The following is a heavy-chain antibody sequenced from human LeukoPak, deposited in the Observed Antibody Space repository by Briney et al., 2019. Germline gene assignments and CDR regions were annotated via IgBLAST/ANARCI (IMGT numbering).Heavy chain of an antibody. CDR1: GFTFSSYS. Sequence: GGSLRLSCAASGFTFSSYSMNWVRQAPGKGLEWVSYISSSSTIYYADSVKGRFTISRDNAKNSLYLQMNSLRAEDTAVYYCARGKEMATPGFDYWGQGTLVTVSS. CDR3: ARGKEMATPGFDY. D-gene: IGHD5-24*01. J-gene: IGHJ4*02. CDR2: ISSSSTI. V-gene: IGHV3-48*04.